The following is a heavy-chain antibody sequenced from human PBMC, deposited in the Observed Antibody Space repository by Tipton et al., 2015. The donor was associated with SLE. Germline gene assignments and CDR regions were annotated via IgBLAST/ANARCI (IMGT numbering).Heavy chain of an antibody. CDR3: ARAGAGPKRY. V-gene: IGHV3-NL1*01. Sequence: SLRLSCAASGFTFSSYGMHWVRQAPGKGLEWVSIIYSGGSTYYANSVKGRFTISRDNSKNTLYLQMNSLKAEDTAVYYCARAGAGPKRYWGQGTLVTVSS. D-gene: IGHD6-19*01. J-gene: IGHJ4*02. CDR1: GFTFSSYG. CDR2: IYSGGST.